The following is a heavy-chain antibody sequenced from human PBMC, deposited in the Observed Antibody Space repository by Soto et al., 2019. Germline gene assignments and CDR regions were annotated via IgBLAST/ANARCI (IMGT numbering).Heavy chain of an antibody. CDR2: ISSSGDST. V-gene: IGHV3-23*01. D-gene: IGHD2-8*01. CDR1: GFTFSSYA. Sequence: GGSLRLSCSASGFTFSSYAMSWVRQAPGKGLEWVSIISSSGDSTYYADSVKDRFTISRDNSKNTLYLQMNSLRAEDTAVYYCAKDLIARRYFDYWGQGTLVNVS. CDR3: AKDLIARRYFDY. J-gene: IGHJ4*02.